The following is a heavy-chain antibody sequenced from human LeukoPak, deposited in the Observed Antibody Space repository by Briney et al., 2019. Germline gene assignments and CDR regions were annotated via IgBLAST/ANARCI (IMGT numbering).Heavy chain of an antibody. CDR1: GGSISSNIW. CDR2: IYHSGST. J-gene: IGHJ4*02. CDR3: GRASGVQLERPYDY. D-gene: IGHD1-1*01. V-gene: IGHV4-4*02. Sequence: SETLSLACTVSGGSISSNIWWCWVRQPPGKGLEWIGEIYHSGSTNYNPSLKSRVTMSVDKSKNQFSLKLSSVTAADTAVYYCGRASGVQLERPYDYWGQGTLVTVSS.